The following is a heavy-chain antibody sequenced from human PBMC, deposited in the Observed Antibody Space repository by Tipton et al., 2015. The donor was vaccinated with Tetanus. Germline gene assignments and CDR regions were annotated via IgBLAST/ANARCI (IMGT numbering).Heavy chain of an antibody. CDR2: ISAYNGNT. J-gene: IGHJ3*02. Sequence: VQLVQSGAEVKKPGASVKVSCKGSGYTFTSYGISWARQAPGQGLEGMGWISAYNGNTNYAQKLQCRVTMTTDTSTITAYMELRSLRADDTAVYYCARDKTRITMVRGVSYDAFDIWGQGTMVTVSS. CDR3: ARDKTRITMVRGVSYDAFDI. D-gene: IGHD3-10*01. CDR1: GYTFTSYG. V-gene: IGHV1-18*01.